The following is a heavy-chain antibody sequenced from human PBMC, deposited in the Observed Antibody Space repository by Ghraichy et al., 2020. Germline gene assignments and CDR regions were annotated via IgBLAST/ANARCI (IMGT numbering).Heavy chain of an antibody. CDR2: INHSGST. J-gene: IGHJ4*02. CDR1: GGSFSGYY. V-gene: IGHV4-34*01. D-gene: IGHD3-22*01. CDR3: ARGGRRLRGYGLFDY. Sequence: SQTLSLTCAVYGGSFSGYYWSWIRQPPGKGLEWIGEINHSGSTNYNPSLKSRVTISVDTSKNQFSLKLSSLTAADTAVYYLARGGRRLRGYGLFDYWGQGTLVTVSS.